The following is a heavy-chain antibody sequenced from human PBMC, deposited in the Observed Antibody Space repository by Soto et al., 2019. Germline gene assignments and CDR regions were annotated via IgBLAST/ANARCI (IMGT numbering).Heavy chain of an antibody. CDR1: GGSISSYS. CDR3: ARFMPPYEDFGGWFDP. Sequence: PSETLSLTCTVSGGSISSYSWSCIRQPPGKGLEWIGDIYDSGSTKYNPSLKRRVAISVDTSKNQFSLTLNSVTTADTAVYYCARFMPPYEDFGGWFDPWGQGTLVTVSS. V-gene: IGHV4-59*01. J-gene: IGHJ5*02. D-gene: IGHD3-16*01. CDR2: IYDSGST.